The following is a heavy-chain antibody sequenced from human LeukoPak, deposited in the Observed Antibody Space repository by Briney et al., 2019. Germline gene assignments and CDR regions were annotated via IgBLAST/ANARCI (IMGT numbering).Heavy chain of an antibody. V-gene: IGHV4-39*01. J-gene: IGHJ6*02. D-gene: IGHD3-22*01. CDR2: IYYSGST. CDR1: GGSISSSSYY. CDR3: ARHLAPEPLVVIDPYYYYGMDV. Sequence: SDTLSLTCTVSGGSISSSSYYWGWIRQPPGKGLEWIGIIYYSGSTYYNPSLKRRVTISVDTSKNQFSLKLSSVTAADTAVYYCARHLAPEPLVVIDPYYYYGMDVWGQGTTVTVSS.